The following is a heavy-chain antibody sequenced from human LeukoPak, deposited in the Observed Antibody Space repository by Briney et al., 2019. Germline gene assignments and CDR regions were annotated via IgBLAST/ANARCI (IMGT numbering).Heavy chain of an antibody. V-gene: IGHV3-11*04. CDR1: GFTFSDYW. Sequence: GGSLRLSCAASGFTFSDYWMNWVRQAPGKGLEWVSYISSSGSTIYYADSVKGRFTISRDNAKNSLYLQMNSLRAEDTAVYYCARDTSTRGLFDYWGQGTLVTVSS. CDR2: ISSSGSTI. J-gene: IGHJ4*02. D-gene: IGHD3-10*01. CDR3: ARDTSTRGLFDY.